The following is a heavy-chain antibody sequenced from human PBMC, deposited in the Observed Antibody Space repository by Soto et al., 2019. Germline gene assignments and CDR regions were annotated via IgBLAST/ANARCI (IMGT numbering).Heavy chain of an antibody. CDR1: GASISTNNW. J-gene: IGHJ4*02. Sequence: QVQLQGSGPGLVKPSGTLSLTCTVSGASISTNNWWNWVRQSPEKGLEWIGETHPSGDTNYNPSLRSRVTSSLDRSNNQFSLSLSSMTAADTAVYFCARVRAGCSASSCYLEDWGQGTLVTVSS. CDR3: ARVRAGCSASSCYLED. D-gene: IGHD2-2*01. V-gene: IGHV4-4*02. CDR2: THPSGDT.